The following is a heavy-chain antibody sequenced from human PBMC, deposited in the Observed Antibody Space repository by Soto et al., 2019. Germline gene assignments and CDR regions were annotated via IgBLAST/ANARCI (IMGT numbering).Heavy chain of an antibody. CDR2: ISGSGGST. Sequence: GGSLRLSCAASGFTFSSYAMSWVRQAPGKGLEWVSAISGSGGSTYYADSVKGRFTISRDNSKNTLYLQMNSLRAEDTAVYYCVKRVDYYDSSGYRYSDYWGQGTLVTVSS. D-gene: IGHD3-22*01. V-gene: IGHV3-23*01. J-gene: IGHJ4*02. CDR1: GFTFSSYA. CDR3: VKRVDYYDSSGYRYSDY.